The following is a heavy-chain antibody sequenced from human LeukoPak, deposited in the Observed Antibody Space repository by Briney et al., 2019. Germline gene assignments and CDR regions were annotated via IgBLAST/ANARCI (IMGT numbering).Heavy chain of an antibody. D-gene: IGHD2-2*01. J-gene: IGHJ4*02. V-gene: IGHV1-2*06. CDR1: GYTFTSYD. Sequence: ASVKVSCKASGYTFTSYDINWVRQAPGQGLEWMGRINPNSGDTNYAQKFQGRVAMTRDTSISTAFMELTRLRSDDTAVYYCARDYCSSTSCLFDYWGQGTLVTVSS. CDR3: ARDYCSSTSCLFDY. CDR2: INPNSGDT.